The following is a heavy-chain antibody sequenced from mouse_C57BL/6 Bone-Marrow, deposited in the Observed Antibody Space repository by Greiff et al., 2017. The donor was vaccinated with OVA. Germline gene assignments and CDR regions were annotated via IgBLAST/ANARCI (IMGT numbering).Heavy chain of an antibody. CDR2: IWSGGST. CDR3: ARAYYGSSYWYFDV. J-gene: IGHJ1*03. Sequence: QVQLKESGPGLVQPSQSLSITCTVSGFSLTSYGVHWVRQSPGKGLEWLGVIWSGGSTDYNAAFIARLSISKDNSKSQVFFKMNSLQADDTAIYYCARAYYGSSYWYFDVWGTGTTVTVSS. V-gene: IGHV2-2*01. D-gene: IGHD1-1*01. CDR1: GFSLTSYG.